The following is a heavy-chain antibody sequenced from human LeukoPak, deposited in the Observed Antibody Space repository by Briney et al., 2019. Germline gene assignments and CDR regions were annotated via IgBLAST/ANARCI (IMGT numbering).Heavy chain of an antibody. D-gene: IGHD3-9*01. CDR1: GFSFSHYA. Sequence: GGSLRLSCVASGFSFSHYAMHWVRLAPGKGLEWVAVISYDSITKYYADSVKGRFTISRDSSRNTLYLQMKSLRAEDTAVYYCARDLTGAADYWGQGTLVTVSS. J-gene: IGHJ4*02. V-gene: IGHV3-30*01. CDR2: ISYDSITK. CDR3: ARDLTGAADY.